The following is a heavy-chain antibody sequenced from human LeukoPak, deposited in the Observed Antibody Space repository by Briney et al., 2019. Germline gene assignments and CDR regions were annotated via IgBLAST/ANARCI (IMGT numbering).Heavy chain of an antibody. J-gene: IGHJ5*02. Sequence: KSGESLKISCKGSGYIFTSYWIGWVRQMPGKGLEWMGIIYPGDSDTRYSPSFQGQVTISADKSISTAYLQWSSLKASDTAMYYCARAVAGLMNWFDPWGQGTLVTVSS. CDR2: IYPGDSDT. CDR3: ARAVAGLMNWFDP. CDR1: GYIFTSYW. V-gene: IGHV5-51*01. D-gene: IGHD6-19*01.